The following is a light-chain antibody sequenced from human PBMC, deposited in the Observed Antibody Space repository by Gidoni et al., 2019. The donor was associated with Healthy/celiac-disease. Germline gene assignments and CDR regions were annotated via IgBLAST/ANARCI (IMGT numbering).Light chain of an antibody. CDR3: QQYYSTPYT. Sequence: DIVMTQSPVSLAVSLGERATINCKSSQSVLYSSNNKNYLAWYQQKPGQPPKLLIYWASTLESGVPDRFSGSGSGTDFTLTISSLQAEDVAVYYCQQYYSTPYTFGHGAKLEIK. V-gene: IGKV4-1*01. J-gene: IGKJ2*01. CDR2: WAS. CDR1: QSVLYSSNNKNY.